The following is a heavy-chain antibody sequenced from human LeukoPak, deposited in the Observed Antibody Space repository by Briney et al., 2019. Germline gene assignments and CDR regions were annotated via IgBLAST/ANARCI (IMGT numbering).Heavy chain of an antibody. Sequence: SVKVSCKASGGTFSSYAISWVRQAPGQGLEWMGRIIPILGIANYAQKFQGRVTITTDESTSTAYMELSSLRSEDTAVYYCARKGYCSGGSCWGYMDVWGKGTTVTVSS. D-gene: IGHD2-15*01. CDR1: GGTFSSYA. CDR2: IIPILGIA. J-gene: IGHJ6*03. V-gene: IGHV1-69*04. CDR3: ARKGYCSGGSCWGYMDV.